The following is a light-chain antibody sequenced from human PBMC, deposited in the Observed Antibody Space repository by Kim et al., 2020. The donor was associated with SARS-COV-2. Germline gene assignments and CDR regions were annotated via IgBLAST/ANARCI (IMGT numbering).Light chain of an antibody. CDR1: QSIHNINSY. CDR3: QQSYMTPIT. Sequence: GDRVTIACRASQSIHNINSYLNWYQQEPGKAPKLLSFAASTLQSGVPSRFSGRGSVTDFTLTSSGLQPEDFATYYCQQSYMTPITFGQGTRLEIK. V-gene: IGKV1-39*01. J-gene: IGKJ5*01. CDR2: AAS.